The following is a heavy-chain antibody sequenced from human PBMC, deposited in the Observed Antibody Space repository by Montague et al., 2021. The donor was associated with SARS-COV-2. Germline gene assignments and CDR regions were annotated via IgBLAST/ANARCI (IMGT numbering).Heavy chain of an antibody. CDR1: GGSFSGYY. CDR2: INHSGST. D-gene: IGHD5-18*01. V-gene: IGHV4-34*01. J-gene: IGHJ6*02. Sequence: SETLSLTCAVYGGSFSGYYWSWIRQPPGKGLEWIGEINHSGSTNYNPSLKSRVTISVDTSKNQFSLKLTSVTAADTAVYYCARGDTAMVLLEVYYYGIDVWGQGTTVTVSS. CDR3: ARGDTAMVLLEVYYYGIDV.